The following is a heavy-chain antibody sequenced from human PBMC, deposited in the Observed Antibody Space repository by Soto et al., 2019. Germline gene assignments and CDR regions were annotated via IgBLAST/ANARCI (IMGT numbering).Heavy chain of an antibody. Sequence: EVQLVETGGGLIQPGGSLRLSCAASGFTVSSNYMSWVRQAPGKGLEWGSVIYSGGSTYYADSVKGRFTISRDNSKNTLYLQMNSLRAEDTAVYYCARDLIVGAPPYYYYDGMDVWGQGTTVTVSS. V-gene: IGHV3-53*02. CDR2: IYSGGST. CDR1: GFTVSSNY. CDR3: ARDLIVGAPPYYYYDGMDV. J-gene: IGHJ6*02. D-gene: IGHD1-26*01.